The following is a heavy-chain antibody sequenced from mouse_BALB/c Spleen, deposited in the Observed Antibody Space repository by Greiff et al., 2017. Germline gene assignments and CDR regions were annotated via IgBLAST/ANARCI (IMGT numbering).Heavy chain of an antibody. J-gene: IGHJ4*01. D-gene: IGHD2-4*01. Sequence: EVQLKESGPGLVKPSQSLSLTCSVTGYSITSGYYWNWIRQFPGNKLEWMGYISYDGSNNYNPSLKNRISITRDTSKNQFFLKLNSVTTEDTATYYCARDSYYDYDGGTMDYWGQGTSVTVSS. CDR2: ISYDGSN. CDR3: ARDSYYDYDGGTMDY. V-gene: IGHV3-6*02. CDR1: GYSITSGYY.